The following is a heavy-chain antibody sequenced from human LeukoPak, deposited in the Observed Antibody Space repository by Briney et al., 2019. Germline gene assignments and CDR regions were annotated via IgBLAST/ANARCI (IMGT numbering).Heavy chain of an antibody. CDR1: GFTVSSNY. J-gene: IGHJ4*02. CDR3: ARGEGSSWSHDY. V-gene: IGHV3-53*01. CDR2: IYTGDST. Sequence: PGGSLRLSCAVSGFTVSSNYMSWVRQAPGKGLEWVSVIYTGDSTYYADSVKGRFTISRDNSKNTVYLQMESLRAEDTAVYFCARGEGSSWSHDYWGRGTLVTVSS. D-gene: IGHD6-13*01.